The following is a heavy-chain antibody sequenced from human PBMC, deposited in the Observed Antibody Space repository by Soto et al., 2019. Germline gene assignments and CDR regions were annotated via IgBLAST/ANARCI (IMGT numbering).Heavy chain of an antibody. J-gene: IGHJ5*02. Sequence: PSETLSLTCTVSGGSISSYYWSWIRQPPGKGLEWIGYIYYSGSTNYNPSPKSRVTISVDTSKNQFSLKLSSVTAADTAVYYCARVLFGRGNWFDPWGQGTLVTVSS. CDR2: IYYSGST. V-gene: IGHV4-59*01. CDR1: GGSISSYY. CDR3: ARVLFGRGNWFDP. D-gene: IGHD3-3*01.